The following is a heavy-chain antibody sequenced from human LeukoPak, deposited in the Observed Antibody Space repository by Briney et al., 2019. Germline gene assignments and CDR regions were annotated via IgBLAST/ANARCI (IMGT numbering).Heavy chain of an antibody. J-gene: IGHJ4*02. Sequence: SETLSLTCAVSGGSISSSNWWSWVRQPPGKGLEWIGEIYHSGSTNYNPSLKSRVTISVDKSKNQFSLKLSAVTAADSALYYCARAEINDYSRYWGQGIPVIVSS. D-gene: IGHD4-11*01. V-gene: IGHV4-4*02. CDR1: GGSISSSNW. CDR2: IYHSGST. CDR3: ARAEINDYSRY.